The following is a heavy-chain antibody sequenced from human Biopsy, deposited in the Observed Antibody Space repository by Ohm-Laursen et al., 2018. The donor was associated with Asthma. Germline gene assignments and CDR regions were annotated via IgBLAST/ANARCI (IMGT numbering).Heavy chain of an antibody. CDR2: ISFDGSNK. V-gene: IGHV3-30*03. D-gene: IGHD1-1*01. J-gene: IGHJ3*02. CDR1: GFSFSRYG. Sequence: SLRLSCSASGFSFSRYGMHWVRQAPGKGLEWVAVISFDGSNKYYGDSVKGRFTIARDNSKNTVYLQMNSLGEEDTVVYYCVRDGTDDAFDIWGQGTVVSVSS. CDR3: VRDGTDDAFDI.